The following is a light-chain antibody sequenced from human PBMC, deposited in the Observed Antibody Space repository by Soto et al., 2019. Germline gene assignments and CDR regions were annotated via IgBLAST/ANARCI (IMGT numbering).Light chain of an antibody. CDR2: AAS. CDR3: QQRSNWVT. Sequence: EIVLTQSPATLSLSPGERATLSCRASQSVSSYLAWYQQTPGQAPSLLIYAASNRATGIPARFSGSGSGTDFTLTISSLEPEDFAVYYCQQRSNWVTFGQGTRREIK. J-gene: IGKJ5*01. CDR1: QSVSSY. V-gene: IGKV3-11*01.